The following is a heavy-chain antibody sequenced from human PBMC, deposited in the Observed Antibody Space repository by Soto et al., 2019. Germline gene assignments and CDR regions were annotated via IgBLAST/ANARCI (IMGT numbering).Heavy chain of an antibody. Sequence: EVQLLESGGGLVQPGGSLRLSCAASGFTFSSYAVSWVRQAPGKGLEWVSSITSSGGSTYYADSVKGRFTISRDNSKNAIFLLMNSMRAEDTAVYYCAIRKYYDGSALWDSRGQGTLVTVSS. D-gene: IGHD3-22*01. J-gene: IGHJ4*02. CDR1: GFTFSSYA. V-gene: IGHV3-23*01. CDR2: ITSSGGST. CDR3: AIRKYYDGSALWDS.